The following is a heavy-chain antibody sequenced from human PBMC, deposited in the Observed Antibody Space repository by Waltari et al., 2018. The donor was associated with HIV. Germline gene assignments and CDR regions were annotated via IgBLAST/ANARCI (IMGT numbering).Heavy chain of an antibody. CDR2: LSGSGGST. CDR1: GVTFRNYG. D-gene: IGHD1-1*01. V-gene: IGHV3-23*01. J-gene: IGHJ6*02. CDR3: AIQHNPLHNYYYGMDV. Sequence: EVQLLESGGGLVQPGGSLRLSCVASGVTFRNYGMTWVRQAPGKGLEGVSGLSGSGGSTHYADSVKGRFTISRDNYKDTLYLQMNTLRAEDTAVYYCAIQHNPLHNYYYGMDVWGQGTTVTVSS.